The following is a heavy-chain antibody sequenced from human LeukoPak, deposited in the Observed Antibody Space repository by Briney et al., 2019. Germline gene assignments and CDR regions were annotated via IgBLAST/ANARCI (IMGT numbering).Heavy chain of an antibody. J-gene: IGHJ3*02. Sequence: SETLSLTCTVSGGSISSANSYWNWIRQRPGKGLEWIGHIYYSGSADYIPSLKSRVTISVDKSKNQFSLKLSSVTAADTAVYYCARAGLQITGYAFDIWGQGTMVTVSS. CDR2: IYYSGSA. CDR3: ARAGLQITGYAFDI. D-gene: IGHD3-16*01. V-gene: IGHV4-61*05. CDR1: GGSISSANSY.